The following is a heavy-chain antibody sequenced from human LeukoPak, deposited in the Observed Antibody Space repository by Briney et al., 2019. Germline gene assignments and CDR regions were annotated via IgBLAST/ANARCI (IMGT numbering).Heavy chain of an antibody. CDR3: AGVYPQGTYFYYYGMDV. CDR2: INPNSGGT. CDR1: GYTFTGYY. Sequence: ASVKVSCKASGYTFTGYYMHWVRQAPGQGAEWMGWINPNSGGTNYAQKFQGRVTMTRDTSISTAYMELSRLRSDDTAVYYCAGVYPQGTYFYYYGMDVWGQGTTVTVSS. D-gene: IGHD2-2*02. V-gene: IGHV1-2*02. J-gene: IGHJ6*02.